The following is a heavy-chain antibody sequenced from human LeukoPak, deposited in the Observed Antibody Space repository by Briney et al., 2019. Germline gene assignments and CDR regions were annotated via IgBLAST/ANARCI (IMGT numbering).Heavy chain of an antibody. CDR2: THDSGNS. CDR1: GGSITNNY. V-gene: IGHV4-59*13. J-gene: IGHJ4*02. CDR3: ARDRSAAPADY. D-gene: IGHD6-13*01. Sequence: SETLSLTCTVSGGSITNNYWAWIRQPPGKGLEWIGYTHDSGNSNYNPSLRSRVTISIDTSKNQFSLKLTSVTAADTAVYYCARDRSAAPADYWGQGNLGTGSS.